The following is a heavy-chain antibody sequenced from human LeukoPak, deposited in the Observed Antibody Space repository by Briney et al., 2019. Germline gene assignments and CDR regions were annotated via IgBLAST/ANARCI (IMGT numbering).Heavy chain of an antibody. Sequence: SETLSLTCTVSGGSISSYYWSWIRQPPGKGLEWIGYIYYSGSTNYNPSLKSRVTISVDTSKNQFSLKLSSVTAADTAVYYCAGHGEYSFGTFDYWGQGTLVTVSS. J-gene: IGHJ4*02. V-gene: IGHV4-59*08. D-gene: IGHD5-18*01. CDR3: AGHGEYSFGTFDY. CDR1: GGSISSYY. CDR2: IYYSGST.